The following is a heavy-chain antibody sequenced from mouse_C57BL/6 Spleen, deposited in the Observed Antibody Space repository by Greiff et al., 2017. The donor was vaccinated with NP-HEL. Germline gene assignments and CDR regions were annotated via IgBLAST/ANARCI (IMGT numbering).Heavy chain of an antibody. CDR1: GYAFSSSW. CDR3: ARRNQGYSNDPDYYAMDY. CDR2: IYPGDGDT. Sequence: QVQLQQSGPELVKPGASVKISCKASGYAFSSSWMNWVKQRPGKGLEWIGRIYPGDGDTNYNGKFKGKATLTADKSSSTAYMQLSSLTSEDSAVYVCARRNQGYSNDPDYYAMDYWGQGTSVTVSS. D-gene: IGHD2-12*01. V-gene: IGHV1-82*01. J-gene: IGHJ4*01.